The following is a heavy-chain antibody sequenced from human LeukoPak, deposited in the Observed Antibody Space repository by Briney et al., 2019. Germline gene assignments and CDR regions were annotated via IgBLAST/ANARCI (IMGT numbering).Heavy chain of an antibody. CDR3: AKDSRLVLWSGPFDY. J-gene: IGHJ4*02. CDR2: ISGSGGST. CDR1: GFTFSSYA. Sequence: PGGSLRLSCAASGFTFSSYAMSWVRQAPGKGLEWVSAISGSGGSTYYADSVKGRFTISRDNSKNTLYLQMNSLRAEDTAVYYCAKDSRLVLWSGPFDYWGQGTLVTVSS. D-gene: IGHD3-3*01. V-gene: IGHV3-23*01.